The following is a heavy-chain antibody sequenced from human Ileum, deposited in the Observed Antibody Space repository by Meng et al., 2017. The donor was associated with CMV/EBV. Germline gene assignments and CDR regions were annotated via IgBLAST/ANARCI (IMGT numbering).Heavy chain of an antibody. CDR2: IKSRSDGATT. V-gene: IGHV3-15*01. J-gene: IGHJ5*02. Sequence: GESLKISCAGSGFTFNNAWMTWVRQAPGKGLEWVGRIKSRSDGATTDYAAPVKGRFTISRDDSKTTLYLQMSSLKTEDTAVYYCVSHWLHPWGQGTLVTVSS. CDR3: VSHWLHP. CDR1: GFTFNNAW.